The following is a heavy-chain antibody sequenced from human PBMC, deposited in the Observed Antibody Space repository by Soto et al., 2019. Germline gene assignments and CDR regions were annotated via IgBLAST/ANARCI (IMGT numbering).Heavy chain of an antibody. Sequence: QVQLVQSGTEVKKPGSSVKVSCKASGGTFRNYPINWVRQAPGQGLQWMGSIFPLTDLPDYAKNFQARLTISADKSTSTAYMECSRLTSDDTAMYFCARGPLVVLNYFESWGQGALVTVSS. CDR3: ARGPLVVLNYFES. V-gene: IGHV1-69*02. J-gene: IGHJ4*02. CDR1: GGTFRNYP. CDR2: IFPLTDLP.